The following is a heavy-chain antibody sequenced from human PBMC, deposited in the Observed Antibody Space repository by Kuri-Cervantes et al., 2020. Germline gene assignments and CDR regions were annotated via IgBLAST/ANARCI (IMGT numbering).Heavy chain of an antibody. J-gene: IGHJ4*02. CDR2: IYHSGST. CDR1: GYSISSGYY. Sequence: SETLSLTCAVSGYSISSGYYWGWIRQPPGKGLEWIGSIYHSGSTYYNPSLKSRVTLSTEMSKNQFSLRLTSVTAADTAVYYCARGVYTSGLSHDYWSQGTLVTVSS. CDR3: ARGVYTSGLSHDY. D-gene: IGHD2-2*02. V-gene: IGHV4-38-2*01.